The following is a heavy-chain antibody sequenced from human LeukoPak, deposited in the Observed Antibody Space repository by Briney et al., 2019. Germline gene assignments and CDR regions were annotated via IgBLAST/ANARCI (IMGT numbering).Heavy chain of an antibody. CDR1: GGSFSGYY. CDR3: ARVGYSSGWYAHYYYYGMDV. J-gene: IGHJ6*02. V-gene: IGHV4-34*01. D-gene: IGHD6-19*01. Sequence: SETLSLTCAVYGGSFSGYYWSWIRQPPGKGLEWIGEINHSRSTNYNPSLKSRVTISVDTSKNQFSLKLSSVTAADTAVYYCARVGYSSGWYAHYYYYGMDVWGQGTTVTVSS. CDR2: INHSRST.